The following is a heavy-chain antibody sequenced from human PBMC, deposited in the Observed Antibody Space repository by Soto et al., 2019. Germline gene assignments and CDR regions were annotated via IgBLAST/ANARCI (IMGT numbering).Heavy chain of an antibody. Sequence: QVQLVQSGAEVKKPGSSVKVSCKASGGTFSSYTISWVRQAPGQGLEWMGRIIPILGIANYAQKFQGRVTITADKSTSTAYMELSSLRSEDTAVYYCAGGPLGGSYLFDYWGQGTLVTVSS. V-gene: IGHV1-69*02. CDR1: GGTFSSYT. CDR2: IIPILGIA. D-gene: IGHD1-26*01. CDR3: AGGPLGGSYLFDY. J-gene: IGHJ4*02.